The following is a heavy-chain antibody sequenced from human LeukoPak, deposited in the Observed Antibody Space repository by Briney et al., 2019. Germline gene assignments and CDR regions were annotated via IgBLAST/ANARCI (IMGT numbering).Heavy chain of an antibody. V-gene: IGHV4-59*01. D-gene: IGHD4-17*01. CDR1: GGSISPYY. CDR2: IYYSGST. J-gene: IGHJ3*02. Sequence: KPSEILSLTCTVSGGSISPYYWSWIRQPPGKGLEWIGYIYYSGSTNYNPSLKSRVTISVDTSKNQFSLKLSSVTAADTAVYYCAREDDYGDPLAFDIWGQGTMVTVSS. CDR3: AREDDYGDPLAFDI.